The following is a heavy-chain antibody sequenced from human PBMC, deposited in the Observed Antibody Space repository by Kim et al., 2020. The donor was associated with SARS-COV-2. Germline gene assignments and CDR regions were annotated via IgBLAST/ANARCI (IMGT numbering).Heavy chain of an antibody. D-gene: IGHD2-8*01. CDR3: ARDNERWSFDV. CDR2: T. V-gene: IGHV3-72*01. Sequence: TEYAASMKVRYTITRDDSQRSFYLQMNSLKTEGAAVYYCARDNERWSFDVWGQGTKVTVSS. J-gene: IGHJ3*01.